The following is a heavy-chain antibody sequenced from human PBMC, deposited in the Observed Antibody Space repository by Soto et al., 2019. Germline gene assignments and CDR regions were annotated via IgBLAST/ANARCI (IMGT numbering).Heavy chain of an antibody. Sequence: EVHLLESGGGWVQPGGSLRLSCTASGFTFSSYAMTWVRQAPGRGLEGVSGITGSGGRTYYAASVKGRFTISRDNSKSTLYLQMNRLRAEDTAVYYCAKDTRYGDYVRWFDSWGQGTLVTVSS. CDR3: AKDTRYGDYVRWFDS. V-gene: IGHV3-23*01. CDR2: ITGSGGRT. D-gene: IGHD4-17*01. CDR1: GFTFSSYA. J-gene: IGHJ5*01.